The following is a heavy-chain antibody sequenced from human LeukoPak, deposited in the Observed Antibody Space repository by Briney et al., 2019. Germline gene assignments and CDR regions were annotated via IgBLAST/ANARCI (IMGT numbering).Heavy chain of an antibody. CDR1: GFTFGSHA. V-gene: IGHV3-66*01. CDR3: ARGSSGWLGLYYFDY. Sequence: PGGSLRLSCEASGFTFGSHAMYWVRQAPGKGLEWVSVIYSGDSTYYADSVKGRFTISRDNSKNTLYLQMNRLRAEDTAVYYCARGSSGWLGLYYFDYWGQGTLVTVSS. J-gene: IGHJ4*02. CDR2: IYSGDST. D-gene: IGHD6-19*01.